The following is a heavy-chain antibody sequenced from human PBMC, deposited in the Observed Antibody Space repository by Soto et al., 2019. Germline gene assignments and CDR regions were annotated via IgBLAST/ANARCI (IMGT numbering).Heavy chain of an antibody. J-gene: IGHJ6*03. CDR3: FGYSSERYSYYMDV. Sequence: SETLSVTCSVSGGSVSSSSYYWGWIRQPPGKGLEGIGSIYYSGSTYYNPSVNSRVTISVDTSKNQFSLKLSSVTAADTAVYYCFGYSSERYSYYMDVWAKGTTVTVSS. D-gene: IGHD6-19*01. CDR1: GGSVSSSSYY. CDR2: IYYSGST. V-gene: IGHV4-39*01.